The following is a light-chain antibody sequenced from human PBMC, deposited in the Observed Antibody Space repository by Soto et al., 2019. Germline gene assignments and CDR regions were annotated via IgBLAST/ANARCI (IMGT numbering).Light chain of an antibody. J-gene: IGLJ1*01. Sequence: QSVLTQPPSVSGAPGQRVTISCTGSSANIGAAYNVDWDQQLPGTAPKLLIYGNNNRPSGVPARFSGSKSGTSASLAIAGLQAEDEGDYYCQSYDSSLSGYVCGTATKVTV. CDR1: SANIGAAYN. CDR3: QSYDSSLSGYV. CDR2: GNN. V-gene: IGLV1-40*01.